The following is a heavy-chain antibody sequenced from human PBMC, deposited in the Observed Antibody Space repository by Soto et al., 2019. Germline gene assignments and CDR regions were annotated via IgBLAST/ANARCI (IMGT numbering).Heavy chain of an antibody. CDR1: GYTFTSYG. CDR2: ISAYNGNT. Sequence: QVQLVQSGAEVKKPGASVKVSCKASGYTFTSYGISWVRQAPGQGLEWMGWISAYNGNTNYAQKLQGRVTMTTDTTTRKAYMELTSLRSDDTAVYYCARDAREYCYDSSPTDDAFDIWGQGTMVTVSS. J-gene: IGHJ3*02. CDR3: ARDAREYCYDSSPTDDAFDI. D-gene: IGHD3-22*01. V-gene: IGHV1-18*01.